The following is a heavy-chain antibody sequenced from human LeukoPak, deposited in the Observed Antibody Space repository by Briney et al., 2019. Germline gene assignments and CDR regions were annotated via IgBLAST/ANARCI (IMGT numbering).Heavy chain of an antibody. CDR2: INSDGSST. CDR3: AREDCSSTSCYDPSVSDY. D-gene: IGHD2-2*01. V-gene: IGHV3-74*01. J-gene: IGHJ4*02. Sequence: PGGSLRLSCAASGFTFSSYWMHWVRQAPGKGLVRVSRINSDGSSTSYADSVKGRFTISRDNAKNSLYLQMNSLRAEDTAVYYCAREDCSSTSCYDPSVSDYWGQGTLVTVSS. CDR1: GFTFSSYW.